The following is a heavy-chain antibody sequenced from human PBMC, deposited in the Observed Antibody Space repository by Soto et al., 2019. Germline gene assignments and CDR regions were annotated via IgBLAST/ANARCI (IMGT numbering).Heavy chain of an antibody. CDR3: FRGLVLDFSYYYGMDV. V-gene: IGHV1-18*01. J-gene: IGHJ6*02. D-gene: IGHD6-19*01. Sequence: QVQLVQSGAEVKKPGASVNVSCKASGYTFTSYGISWVRQAPGQGLEWMGWISAYNGNTNYAQKLQGRVTMTTDTSTSTAYMELRSLRSDDTAVYYCFRGLVLDFSYYYGMDVWGQGTTVTVSS. CDR2: ISAYNGNT. CDR1: GYTFTSYG.